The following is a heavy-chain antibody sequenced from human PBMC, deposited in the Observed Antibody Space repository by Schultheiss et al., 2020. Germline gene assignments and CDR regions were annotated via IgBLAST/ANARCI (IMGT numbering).Heavy chain of an antibody. D-gene: IGHD6-6*01. CDR2: ISAYNGNT. CDR1: GDTFSSYA. CDR3: ARLQLPSP. J-gene: IGHJ5*02. Sequence: SVKVSCKASGDTFSSYAISWVRQAPGQGLEWMGWISAYNGNTNYAQKFQGRVTITADESTSTAYMELSSLRSEDTAMYYCARLQLPSPWGQGTLVTVSS. V-gene: IGHV1-69*13.